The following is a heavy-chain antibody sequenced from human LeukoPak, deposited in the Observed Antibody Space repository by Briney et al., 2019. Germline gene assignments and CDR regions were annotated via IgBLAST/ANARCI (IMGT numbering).Heavy chain of an antibody. Sequence: GGSLRLSCAASGFTFSTFNMNWVRQAPGKGLEWVSFISSSSTFIYYADSVKGRFTISRDNAKNSLYLQMNSLRAEDTAVYYCAGSTIFGVVSYWGQGTLVTVSS. CDR3: AGSTIFGVVSY. J-gene: IGHJ4*02. D-gene: IGHD3-3*01. V-gene: IGHV3-21*06. CDR2: ISSSSTFI. CDR1: GFTFSTFN.